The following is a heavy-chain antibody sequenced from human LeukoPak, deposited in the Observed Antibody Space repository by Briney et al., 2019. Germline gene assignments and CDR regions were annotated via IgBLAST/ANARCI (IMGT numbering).Heavy chain of an antibody. CDR1: GFTVSSNY. CDR3: ASIYDILTGHQAPGPY. D-gene: IGHD3-9*01. V-gene: IGHV3-66*01. CDR2: SYSGGST. J-gene: IGHJ4*02. Sequence: GGSLRLSCAASGFTVSSNYMSWVRQAPGKGLEWVSVSYSGGSTYYADSVKGRFTISRDNSKNTLYLQMNSLRAEDTAVYYCASIYDILTGHQAPGPYWGQGTLVTVSS.